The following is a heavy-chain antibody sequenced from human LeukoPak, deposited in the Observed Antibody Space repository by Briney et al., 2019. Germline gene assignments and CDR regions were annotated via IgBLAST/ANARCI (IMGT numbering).Heavy chain of an antibody. Sequence: GGSLRLSCAASGFTFSSYVMHWVRQAPGKGLEWVAVISYDGSNKYYADSVKGRFTISRDNSKNTLYLQMNSLRAEDTAVYYCAKDRVDEVGATNYFDYWGQGTLVTVSS. CDR1: GFTFSSYV. V-gene: IGHV3-30*18. CDR3: AKDRVDEVGATNYFDY. D-gene: IGHD1-26*01. CDR2: ISYDGSNK. J-gene: IGHJ4*02.